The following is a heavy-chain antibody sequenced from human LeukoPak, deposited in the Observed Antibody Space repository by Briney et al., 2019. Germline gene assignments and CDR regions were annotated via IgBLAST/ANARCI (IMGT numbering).Heavy chain of an antibody. V-gene: IGHV3-9*01. CDR2: ISWNSGSI. J-gene: IGHJ5*02. CDR3: AKDPYSSGWYGWFDP. Sequence: PGGSLRLSCAASGFTFDDYAMHWVRQAPGKGLEWVSGISWNSGSIGYADSVKGRFTTSRDNAKNSLYLQMNSLRAEDTALYYCAKDPYSSGWYGWFDPWGQGTLVTVSS. D-gene: IGHD6-19*01. CDR1: GFTFDDYA.